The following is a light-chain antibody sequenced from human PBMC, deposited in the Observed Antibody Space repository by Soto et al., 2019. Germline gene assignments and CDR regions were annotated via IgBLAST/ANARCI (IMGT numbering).Light chain of an antibody. CDR2: DAS. Sequence: ESVMTQSPATLSVSPGERATLSCRASQSVGNNLAWFQHKPGQAPRLLIYDASIRATGIPARFSGSGSGTEFTLTISSLQSEDFAVYYCQQCSNWPPLTFGGGTKVDIK. V-gene: IGKV3-15*01. J-gene: IGKJ4*01. CDR3: QQCSNWPPLT. CDR1: QSVGNN.